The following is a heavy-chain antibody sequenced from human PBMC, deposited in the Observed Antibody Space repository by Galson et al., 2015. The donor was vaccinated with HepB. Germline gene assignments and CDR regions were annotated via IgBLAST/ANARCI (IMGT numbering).Heavy chain of an antibody. J-gene: IGHJ6*02. Sequence: SVKVSCKASGYTFTSYGISWVRQAPGQGLEWMGWISAYNGNTNYAQKLQGRVTMTTDTSTSTAYMELRSLRSDDTAVYYCARVAYYDFWSGSYTPYYGMDVWGQGTTVTVSS. CDR2: ISAYNGNT. CDR1: GYTFTSYG. V-gene: IGHV1-18*04. CDR3: ARVAYYDFWSGSYTPYYGMDV. D-gene: IGHD3-3*01.